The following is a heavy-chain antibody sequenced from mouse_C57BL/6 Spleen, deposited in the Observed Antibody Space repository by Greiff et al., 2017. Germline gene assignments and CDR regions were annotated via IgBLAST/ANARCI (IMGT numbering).Heavy chain of an antibody. CDR2: ISSGSSTI. D-gene: IGHD2-3*01. CDR1: GFTFSDYG. J-gene: IGHJ4*01. V-gene: IGHV5-17*01. Sequence: VQLKQSGGGLVKPGGSLKLSCAASGFTFSDYGMHWVRQAPEKGLEWVAYISSGSSTIYYADTVKGRFTISRDNAKNTLFLQMTSLRSEDTAMYYCARAGWLLHYYAMDYWGQGTSVTVSS. CDR3: ARAGWLLHYYAMDY.